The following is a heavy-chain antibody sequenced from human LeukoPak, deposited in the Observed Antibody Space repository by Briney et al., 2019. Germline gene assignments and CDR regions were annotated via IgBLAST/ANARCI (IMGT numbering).Heavy chain of an antibody. J-gene: IGHJ4*02. CDR2: ISHSGST. V-gene: IGHV4-61*01. CDR3: ARGSQTPDAGY. CDR1: GGSFSESYYY. Sequence: PSETLSLTCGVNGGSFSESYYYWSWIRQPPGKGLEWIGYISHSGSTDYNPSLKSRLTISVDASKRQFYLKLNSVTAADTAVYYCARGSQTPDAGYWGQGTLVTVSS. D-gene: IGHD3-10*01.